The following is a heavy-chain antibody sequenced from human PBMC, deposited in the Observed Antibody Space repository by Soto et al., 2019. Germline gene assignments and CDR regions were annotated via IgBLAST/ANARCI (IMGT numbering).Heavy chain of an antibody. V-gene: IGHV1-18*01. Sequence: QVQLVQSGAEVKKPGASVKVSGKASGYTFTSYGISWGGQAPGQGLEGRGWISAYNGNTNYAQKLQGRVTMTTDTSTSTAYMELRSLRSDDTAVYYCARSPKTTITGKEYFQHWGQGTLVTVSS. D-gene: IGHD1-20*01. CDR1: GYTFTSYG. CDR3: ARSPKTTITGKEYFQH. J-gene: IGHJ1*01. CDR2: ISAYNGNT.